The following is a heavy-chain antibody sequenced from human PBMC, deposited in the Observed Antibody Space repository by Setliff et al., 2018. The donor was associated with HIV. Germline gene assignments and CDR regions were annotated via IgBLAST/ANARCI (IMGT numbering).Heavy chain of an antibody. D-gene: IGHD4-17*01. CDR3: AREGAGPTDDAFDI. V-gene: IGHV1-46*01. Sequence: ASVKVSCKASGYTFTNYYIHWVRQAPGQGLEWMGIINPSGGSTTYAQKFQGRVTMTRDTSTSTVYMELSSLRSEDTAVYYCAREGAGPTDDAFDIWGQGTMVTVSS. J-gene: IGHJ3*02. CDR2: INPSGGST. CDR1: GYTFTNYY.